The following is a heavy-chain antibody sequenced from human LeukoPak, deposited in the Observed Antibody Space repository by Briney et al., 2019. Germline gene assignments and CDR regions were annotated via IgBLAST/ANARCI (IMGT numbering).Heavy chain of an antibody. Sequence: AGGSLRLSCAASGFTFSSYAMHWVRQAPGKGLEWVAVISYDGSNKYYADSVKGRFTISRDNSKNTLYLQMNSLRAEDTAVYYCAREEGKPRSPVKFDYWGQGTLVTVSS. CDR2: ISYDGSNK. CDR1: GFTFSSYA. J-gene: IGHJ4*02. CDR3: AREEGKPRSPVKFDY. V-gene: IGHV3-30*04.